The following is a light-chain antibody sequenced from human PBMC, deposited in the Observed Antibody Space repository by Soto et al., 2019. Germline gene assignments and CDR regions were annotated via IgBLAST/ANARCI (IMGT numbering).Light chain of an antibody. J-gene: IGKJ1*01. V-gene: IGKV3-11*01. Sequence: EIVLTQSPATLSLSPGERATLSCRASQSVSDFLAWYQQKPGQAPKLLIYDASNRATGIPARFSGSGSGTDFTLTISSLEPEDFAVYFCQHRSNWPPWTFGQGTKVEI. CDR3: QHRSNWPPWT. CDR2: DAS. CDR1: QSVSDF.